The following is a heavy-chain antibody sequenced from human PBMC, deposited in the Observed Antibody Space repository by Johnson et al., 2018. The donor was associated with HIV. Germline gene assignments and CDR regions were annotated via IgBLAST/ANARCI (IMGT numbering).Heavy chain of an antibody. CDR1: GFTVSSNY. CDR3: ASLGLDLLVKAPLSVVFDAFDI. V-gene: IGHV3-66*02. CDR2: IYSGGNT. J-gene: IGHJ3*02. Sequence: VQLVESGGGVIQPGGSLRLSCAASGFTVSSNYMSWVRQAPGKGLEWVSVIYSGGNTYYADSVKGRFTISRDNSKNTLYLQMNSLRAEDTAVYYCASLGLDLLVKAPLSVVFDAFDIWGQGTMVTVSS. D-gene: IGHD3-16*01.